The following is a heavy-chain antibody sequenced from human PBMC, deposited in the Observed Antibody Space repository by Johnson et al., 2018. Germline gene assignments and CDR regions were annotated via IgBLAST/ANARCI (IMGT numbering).Heavy chain of an antibody. Sequence: QVQLQESGPGLLKPSETLSLTCTVSGGSINSYYWSWIRQTPGKELEWIGYIYHSGSTNHNPSLKSRVTISVDTSKNQFSLKRDFVTAADTAIYYCARVNYHDASGEYGRSYYSYYMDVWGKGTTVTVSS. CDR1: GGSINSYY. CDR3: ARVNYHDASGEYGRSYYSYYMDV. J-gene: IGHJ6*03. V-gene: IGHV4-59*01. CDR2: IYHSGST. D-gene: IGHD3-22*01.